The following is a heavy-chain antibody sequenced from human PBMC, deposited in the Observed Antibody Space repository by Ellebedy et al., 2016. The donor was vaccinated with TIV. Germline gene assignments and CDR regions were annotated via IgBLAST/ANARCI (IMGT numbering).Heavy chain of an antibody. CDR1: GGSISSYY. D-gene: IGHD1-1*01. J-gene: IGHJ4*02. CDR2: IYYSGST. CDR3: ARGPAGDFDY. V-gene: IGHV4-59*01. Sequence: MPSETLSLTRTVSGGSISSYYWSWIRQPPGKGLEWIGYIYYSGSTNYNPSLKSRVTISVDTSKNQFSLKLSSVTAADTAVYYCARGPAGDFDYWGQGTLVTVSS.